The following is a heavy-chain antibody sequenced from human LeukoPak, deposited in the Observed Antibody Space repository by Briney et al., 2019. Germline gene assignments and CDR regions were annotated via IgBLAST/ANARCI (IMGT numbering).Heavy chain of an antibody. J-gene: IGHJ6*03. CDR3: ARGPAGSTNSFYYMDV. CDR2: IYPGDSDT. CDR1: GYSFTSYW. V-gene: IGHV5-51*01. Sequence: GESLKISCKGSGYSFTSYWIGWVRQMPGKGLEWMGIIYPGDSDTRYSPSFQGQVTIPADKSISTAYLQWSSLKASDTAIYYCARGPAGSTNSFYYMDVWGKGTTVTVSS. D-gene: IGHD1-26*01.